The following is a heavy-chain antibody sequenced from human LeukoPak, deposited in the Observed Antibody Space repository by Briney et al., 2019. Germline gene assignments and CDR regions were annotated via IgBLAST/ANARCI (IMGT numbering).Heavy chain of an antibody. V-gene: IGHV3-21*01. CDR3: ARDPQSYYYDSSGYLDY. CDR1: GFTVSSNY. J-gene: IGHJ4*02. CDR2: ISSSSSYI. Sequence: PGGSLRLSCVASGFTVSSNYMSWVRQAPGKGLEWVSSISSSSSYIYYADSVKGRFTISRDNAKNSLYLQMNSLRAEDTAVYYCARDPQSYYYDSSGYLDYWGQGTLVTVSS. D-gene: IGHD3-22*01.